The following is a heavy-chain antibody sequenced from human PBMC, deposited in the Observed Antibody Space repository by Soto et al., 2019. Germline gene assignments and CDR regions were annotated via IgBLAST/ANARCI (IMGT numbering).Heavy chain of an antibody. D-gene: IGHD2-8*02. Sequence: EVQLVESGGGLVQPGGSLRLSCTASGLPFSSYTMNWVRQAPGKGLEWISYISASGSIVYYADSVKGRFTFSRDNAKNSLYLQMNSLRDXDTAVYXCTXDXWGFTGFDSWGQGTLVIVSS. CDR3: TXDXWGFTGFDS. V-gene: IGHV3-48*02. CDR2: ISASGSIV. CDR1: GLPFSSYT. J-gene: IGHJ4*02.